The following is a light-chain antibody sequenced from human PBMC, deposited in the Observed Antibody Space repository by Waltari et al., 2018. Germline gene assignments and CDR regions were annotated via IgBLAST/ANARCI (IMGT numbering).Light chain of an antibody. CDR1: QTVLTDSDTQNY. Sequence: DIVMTQSPDSLAVSLGERATIHCMSSQTVLTDSDTQNYVAWYQQKPGQPPKLLLYWSSTRDSWVPDRFTGSGSGTDFTLTITSLQAEDVATYCCHKYSSVPWTFGQGTKVEVK. CDR3: HKYSSVPWT. V-gene: IGKV4-1*01. J-gene: IGKJ1*01. CDR2: WSS.